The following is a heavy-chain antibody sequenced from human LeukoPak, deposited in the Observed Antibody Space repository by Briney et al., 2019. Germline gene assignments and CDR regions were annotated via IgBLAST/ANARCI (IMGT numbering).Heavy chain of an antibody. CDR2: INWNGGST. V-gene: IGHV3-20*04. CDR3: ARETAYYYDSSGYYGY. J-gene: IGHJ4*02. D-gene: IGHD3-22*01. Sequence: PGGSLRLSCAASGFTFDDYGMSWVRQAPGKGLEWVSGINWNGGSTGYADSVKGRFTISRDNAKNSLYLQMNSLRAEDTALYYCARETAYYYDSSGYYGYWGQGTLVTVSS. CDR1: GFTFDDYG.